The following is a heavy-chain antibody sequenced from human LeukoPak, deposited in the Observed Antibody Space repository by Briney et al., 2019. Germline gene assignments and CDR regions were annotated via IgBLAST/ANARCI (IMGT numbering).Heavy chain of an antibody. D-gene: IGHD1-26*01. Sequence: SETLSLTCTVSGGSISSSSYYWGWIRQPPGKGLEWIGSIYYSGSTYYNPSLKSRVTISVDTSKNQFSLKLSSVTAADTAVYYCARHPGGFDPWGQGALVTVSS. J-gene: IGHJ5*02. CDR3: ARHPGGFDP. V-gene: IGHV4-39*01. CDR1: GGSISSSSYY. CDR2: IYYSGST.